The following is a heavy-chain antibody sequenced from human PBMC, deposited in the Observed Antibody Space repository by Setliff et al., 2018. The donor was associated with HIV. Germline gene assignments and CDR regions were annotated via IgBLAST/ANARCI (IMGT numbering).Heavy chain of an antibody. J-gene: IGHJ4*02. CDR1: GASINSHY. CDR2: YYNGGT. D-gene: IGHD3-22*01. CDR3: ARLTTTYYYDSSAYYHPV. V-gene: IGHV4-59*11. Sequence: SETLSLTCTVSGASINSHYWNWVRQSPAKGLEWIGYYYNGGTSYNPPLQSRVTISVDTPKNQFSLHLNSVTAADTAVYYCARLTTTYYYDSSAYYHPVWGQGTLVTV.